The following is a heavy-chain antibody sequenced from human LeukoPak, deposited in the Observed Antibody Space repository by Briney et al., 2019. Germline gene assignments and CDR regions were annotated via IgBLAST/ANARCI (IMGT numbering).Heavy chain of an antibody. CDR1: GASVSSASY. CDR3: ARSRAFSSGAFDP. J-gene: IGHJ5*02. Sequence: HSETLSLTCTVSGASVSSASYWSWIRQPPGKGVEWIAHIYNGVNTNYNPSLKSRVTISVNTSKNQFSLRLNSVTAADTAVYYCARSRAFSSGAFDPWGQGSLVTVSS. V-gene: IGHV4-61*01. CDR2: IYNGVNT. D-gene: IGHD3-22*01.